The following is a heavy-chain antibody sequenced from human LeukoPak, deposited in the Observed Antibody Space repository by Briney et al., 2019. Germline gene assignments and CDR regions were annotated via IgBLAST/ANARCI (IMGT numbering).Heavy chain of an antibody. V-gene: IGHV3-9*01. CDR1: GFTFDDYA. CDR2: ISWNSGSI. D-gene: IGHD3-10*01. CDR3: GSGSYYYYMDV. J-gene: IGHJ6*03. Sequence: GRSLRLSCAASGFTFDDYAMHWVRQAPGKGLEWVSGISWNSGSIGYADSVKGRFTISRDNAKNSLYLQMNSLRAEDTAVYYCGSGSYYYYMDVWGKGTTVTISS.